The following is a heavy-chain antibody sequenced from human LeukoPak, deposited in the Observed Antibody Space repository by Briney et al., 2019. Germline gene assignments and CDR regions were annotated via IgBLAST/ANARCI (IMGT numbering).Heavy chain of an antibody. CDR1: GYTFTGYY. J-gene: IGHJ4*02. Sequence: ASVEVSCKASGYTFTGYYMHWVRQAPGQGLEWMGWINPNSGSTNYGQKFQGRVTMTRDMSISTAYMELSSLRSDDTAVYYCARDFGIFGTSTWTGHDYWGQGTLVTVSS. V-gene: IGHV1-2*02. CDR3: ARDFGIFGTSTWTGHDY. D-gene: IGHD2-15*01. CDR2: INPNSGST.